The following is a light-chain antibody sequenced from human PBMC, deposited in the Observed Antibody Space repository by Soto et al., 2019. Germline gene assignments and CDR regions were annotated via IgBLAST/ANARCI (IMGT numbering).Light chain of an antibody. J-gene: IGKJ1*01. CDR3: QQRNNWPWT. CDR2: GAY. CDR1: QSVSSSY. V-gene: IGKV3D-20*02. Sequence: EIVLPQSPGTLSLSPGERATLSCRASQSVSSSYLAWYQQKPGQAPRLLIYGAYNRATGIQDRFSGSGSGTDFTLTIRRLEPEDFLVYYCQQRNNWPWTFGQGTKVDI.